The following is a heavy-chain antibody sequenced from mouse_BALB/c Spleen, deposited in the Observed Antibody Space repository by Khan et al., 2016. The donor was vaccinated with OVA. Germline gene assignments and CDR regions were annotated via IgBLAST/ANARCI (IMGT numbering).Heavy chain of an antibody. J-gene: IGHJ2*01. D-gene: IGHD1-1*01. CDR2: IYPGTDNT. V-gene: IGHV1-76*01. CDR1: GYTFTSYW. Sequence: QMQLEESGAELVRPGASVKLSCKTSGYTFTSYWIHWVKQRSGQGLEWIARIYPGTDNTYYNEKLRDKATLTADKSSSTAYIQLSSLKSEDSAVYFWAREEALYYFAYWGQGTTLTVSS. CDR3: AREEALYYFAY.